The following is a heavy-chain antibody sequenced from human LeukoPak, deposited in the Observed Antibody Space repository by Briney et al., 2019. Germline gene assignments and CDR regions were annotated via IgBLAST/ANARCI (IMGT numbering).Heavy chain of an antibody. D-gene: IGHD2-8*01. J-gene: IGHJ4*02. Sequence: GGSLRLSCTSSGFSITHYSMHWVRQAPGKALEWVAFIHYDGSENFYADSVKGRFTISRDNSKNSLYVQMNSLRVEDTGRYYCTTGGGGEAMYAMGNWGQGTLVTVSS. CDR3: TTGGGGEAMYAMGN. CDR2: IHYDGSEN. V-gene: IGHV3-30*02. CDR1: GFSITHYS.